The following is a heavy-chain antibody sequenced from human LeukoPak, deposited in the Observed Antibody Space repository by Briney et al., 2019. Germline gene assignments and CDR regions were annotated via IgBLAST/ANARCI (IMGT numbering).Heavy chain of an antibody. Sequence: SQTLSLTCTDSGGSISSGSYYWSWIRQPAGKGLEWIGRIYTSGSTNYNPSLKSRVTISIDTSKNQFSLKLSSVTAADTAVYYCASGAPRSGFYWGQGTLVTVSS. CDR1: GGSISSGSYY. V-gene: IGHV4-61*02. CDR3: ASGAPRSGFY. CDR2: IYTSGST. J-gene: IGHJ4*02. D-gene: IGHD5-18*01.